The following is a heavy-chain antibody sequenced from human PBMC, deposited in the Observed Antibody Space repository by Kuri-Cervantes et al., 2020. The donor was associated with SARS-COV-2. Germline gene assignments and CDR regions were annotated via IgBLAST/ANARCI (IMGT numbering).Heavy chain of an antibody. CDR1: GYTFTGYY. CDR2: INPNSGGT. Sequence: ASVKVSCKASGYTFTGYYMHWVRQAPGQGLEWVGWINPNSGGTNYAQKFQGRVTMTRDTSISTAYMELSRLRSDDTAVYYCARDVCSGGSCYHYYMDVWGRGPAVTVSS. J-gene: IGHJ6*03. D-gene: IGHD2-15*01. CDR3: ARDVCSGGSCYHYYMDV. V-gene: IGHV1-2*02.